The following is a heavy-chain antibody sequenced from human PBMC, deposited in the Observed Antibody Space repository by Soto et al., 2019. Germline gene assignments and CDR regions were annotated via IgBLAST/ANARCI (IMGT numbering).Heavy chain of an antibody. V-gene: IGHV4-30-4*01. CDR3: VRTAREGAVAPHWFDR. CDR1: GASIRSTDYY. CDR2: VYYTGST. Sequence: SETLSLTCTVSGASIRSTDYYWSWIRQATGKGLEWIGYVYYTGSTYYNPSLMSRLTISVDTSKNQFSLKLTSVTAAETAVYYCVRTAREGAVAPHWFDRWGQGTQVTVSS. J-gene: IGHJ5*02. D-gene: IGHD2-21*02.